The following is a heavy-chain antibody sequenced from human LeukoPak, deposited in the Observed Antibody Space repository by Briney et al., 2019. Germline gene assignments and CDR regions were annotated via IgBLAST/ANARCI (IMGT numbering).Heavy chain of an antibody. CDR3: ARARGVYCSSTSCRTYNWFDP. CDR2: INPNSGGT. Sequence: ASVKVSCKASGYTFTSYAMNWVRQAPGQGLEWMGRINPNSGGTNYAQKFQGRVTMTRDTSISTAYMELSRLRSDDTAVYYCARARGVYCSSTSCRTYNWFDPWGQGTLVTVSS. D-gene: IGHD2-2*01. CDR1: GYTFTSYA. J-gene: IGHJ5*02. V-gene: IGHV1-2*06.